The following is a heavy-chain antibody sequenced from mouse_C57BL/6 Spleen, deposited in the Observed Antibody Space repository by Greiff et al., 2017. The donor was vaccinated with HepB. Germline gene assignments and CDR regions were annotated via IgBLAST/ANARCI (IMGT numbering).Heavy chain of an antibody. CDR2: INPNNGGT. V-gene: IGHV1-18*01. D-gene: IGHD4-1*01. CDR1: GYTFTDYN. CDR3: ASGNWDEGFAY. J-gene: IGHJ3*01. Sequence: EVQLQQSGPELVKPGASVKIPCKASGYTFTDYNMDWVKQSHGKSLEWIGDINPNNGGTIYNQKFKGKATLTVDKSSSTAYMELRSLTSEDTAVYYCASGNWDEGFAYWGQGTLVTVAA.